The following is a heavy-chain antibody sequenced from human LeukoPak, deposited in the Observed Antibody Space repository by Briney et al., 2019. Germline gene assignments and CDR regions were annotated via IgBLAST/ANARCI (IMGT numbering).Heavy chain of an antibody. CDR3: TRLTVTTVL. D-gene: IGHD4-11*01. CDR1: GFTFSGSA. CDR2: IRSKANSYAT. V-gene: IGHV3-73*01. J-gene: IGHJ4*02. Sequence: GGSLKLSCAASGFTFSGSAMHWVRQASGKGLEWVGRIRSKANSYATAYAASVKGRFTISRDDSKNTAYLQMNSLKTEDTAVYYCTRLTVTTVLWGQGTLVTVSS.